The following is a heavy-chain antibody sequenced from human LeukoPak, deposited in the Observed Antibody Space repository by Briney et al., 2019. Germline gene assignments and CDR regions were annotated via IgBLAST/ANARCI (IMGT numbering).Heavy chain of an antibody. Sequence: SETLSLTCTVSGGSISSSSYYWGWIRQPPGKGLEWIGSIYYSGSTYYNPSLKSRVTISVDTSKNQFSLKLSSVTAADTAVYYCARAGARDWAVAGFDYWGQGTLVTVSS. CDR2: IYYSGST. D-gene: IGHD6-19*01. V-gene: IGHV4-39*07. CDR3: ARAGARDWAVAGFDY. J-gene: IGHJ4*02. CDR1: GGSISSSSYY.